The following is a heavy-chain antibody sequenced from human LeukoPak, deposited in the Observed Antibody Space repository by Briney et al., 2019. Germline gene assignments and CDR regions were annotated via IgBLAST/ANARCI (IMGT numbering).Heavy chain of an antibody. CDR1: GGSISSSSYY. CDR3: ASHGGYCSGGSCYAIDY. Sequence: SETLSLTCTVSGGSISSSSYYWGWIRHPPGKGLEWIGSIYYSGSTYYNPSLKSRVTLSVDTSKNQFSLKLSSVTAADTAVYYCASHGGYCSGGSCYAIDYWGQGTLVTVSS. V-gene: IGHV4-39*01. J-gene: IGHJ4*02. D-gene: IGHD2-15*01. CDR2: IYYSGST.